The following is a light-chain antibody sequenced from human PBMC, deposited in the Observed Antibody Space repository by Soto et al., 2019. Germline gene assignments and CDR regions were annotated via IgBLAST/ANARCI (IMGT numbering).Light chain of an antibody. V-gene: IGLV3-21*02. CDR2: DDR. CDR3: QLWDSNSDHVV. CDR1: NIGRKS. J-gene: IGLJ2*01. Sequence: GPGQTARITCGGTNIGRKSVHWYQQKPGQAPVVVVYDDRDRPSGIPERFSGSNSGNTAALTISRVEAGDEADYCCQLWDSNSDHVVFGGGTKLTVL.